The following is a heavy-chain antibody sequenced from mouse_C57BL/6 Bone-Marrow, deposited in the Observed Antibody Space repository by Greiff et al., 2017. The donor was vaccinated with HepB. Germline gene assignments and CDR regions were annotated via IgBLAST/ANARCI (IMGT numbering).Heavy chain of an antibody. D-gene: IGHD2-4*01. CDR3: ARGRDDSLAWFAY. Sequence: EVKLVESGGGLVKPGGSLKLSCAASGFTFSSYAMSWVRQTPEKRLEWVATISDGGSYTYYPDNVKGRFTISRDNAKNNLYLQMSHLKSEDTAMYYCARGRDDSLAWFAYWGQGTLVTVSA. CDR2: ISDGGSYT. V-gene: IGHV5-4*03. J-gene: IGHJ3*01. CDR1: GFTFSSYA.